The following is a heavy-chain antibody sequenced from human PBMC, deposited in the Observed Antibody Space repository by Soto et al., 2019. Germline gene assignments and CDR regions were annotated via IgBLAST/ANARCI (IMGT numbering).Heavy chain of an antibody. V-gene: IGHV3-23*01. CDR2: ISGSGGST. D-gene: IGHD1-26*01. Sequence: GGSLRLSCAASGFTFSSYAMSWVRQAPGKGLEWVSAISGSGGSTYYADSVKGRFTISRDNSKNTLYLQMNSLRAEDAAVYYCAKDPHSGSHPGLSVWFDPWGEGTLVSVSS. CDR1: GFTFSSYA. CDR3: AKDPHSGSHPGLSVWFDP. J-gene: IGHJ5*02.